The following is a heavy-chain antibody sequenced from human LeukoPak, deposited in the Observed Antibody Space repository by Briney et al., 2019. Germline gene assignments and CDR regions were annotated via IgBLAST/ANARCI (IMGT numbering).Heavy chain of an antibody. CDR1: GGSFSGYY. V-gene: IGHV4-59*10. Sequence: SETLSLTCAVYGGSFSGYYWSWIRQPPGKGLEWIGRIYTSGSTNYNPSLKSRVTISVDTSKNQFSLKLSSVTAADTALYYCARVLGGSYYGYDPFDNWGQGTLVTVSS. CDR3: ARVLGGSYYGYDPFDN. D-gene: IGHD1-26*01. CDR2: IYTSGST. J-gene: IGHJ4*02.